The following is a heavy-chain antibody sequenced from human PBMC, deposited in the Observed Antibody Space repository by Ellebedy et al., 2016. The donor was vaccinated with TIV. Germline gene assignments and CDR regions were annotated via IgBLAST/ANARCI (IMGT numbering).Heavy chain of an antibody. CDR1: GDSISSYY. J-gene: IGHJ4*02. CDR2: FYYTGST. D-gene: IGHD4-23*01. CDR3: ASWGDYGGNRHLDY. Sequence: GSLRLSXTVSGDSISSYYWNWIRQAPGKGLEWIGSFYYTGSTKYNPSLESRVTISVDSSKNQFALKLSYVTAADTAVYYCASWGDYGGNRHLDYWGQGTLVTVSS. V-gene: IGHV4-59*01.